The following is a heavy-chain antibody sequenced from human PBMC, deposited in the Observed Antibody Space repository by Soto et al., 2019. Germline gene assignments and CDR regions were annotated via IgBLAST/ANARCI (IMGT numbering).Heavy chain of an antibody. J-gene: IGHJ3*02. CDR1: GGSFSGYY. Sequence: SETLSLTCAVYGGSFSGYYWSWIRQPPGKGLEWIGEINHSRSTNYNPSLKSRVTISVDTSKNQFSLKLSSVTAADTAVYYCARRAVNDAFDIWGQGTMVTVSS. CDR3: ARRAVNDAFDI. CDR2: INHSRST. V-gene: IGHV4-34*01.